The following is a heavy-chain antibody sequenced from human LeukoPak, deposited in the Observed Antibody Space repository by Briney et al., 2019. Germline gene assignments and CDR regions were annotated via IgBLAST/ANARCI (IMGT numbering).Heavy chain of an antibody. CDR3: VLLLRGVPY. J-gene: IGHJ4*02. CDR1: GFTFSSYW. Sequence: GGSLRLSCAASGFTFSSYWMHWLRQEPRKGLVWVSRISTDGSSRSYADSVKGRFTISRDNGKNTLYLQMNSLITEDTAVYYCVLLLRGVPYWGQGTLVTVSS. V-gene: IGHV3-74*01. D-gene: IGHD3-10*01. CDR2: ISTDGSSR.